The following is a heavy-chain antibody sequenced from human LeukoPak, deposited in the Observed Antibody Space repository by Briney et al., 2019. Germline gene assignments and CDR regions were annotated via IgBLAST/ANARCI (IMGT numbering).Heavy chain of an antibody. CDR1: GFTFSSYA. D-gene: IGHD3-10*01. CDR2: ISYDGSNK. V-gene: IGHV3-30*04. J-gene: IGHJ6*03. Sequence: PGGSLRLSCAASGFTFSSYAMHWVRQAPGKGLEWVAVISYDGSNKYYADSVKGRFTISRDNSKNTLYLQMNSLRAEDTAVYYCARTPYYYGSGKSVYYYYYMDVWGKGTTVTVSS. CDR3: ARTPYYYGSGKSVYYYYYMDV.